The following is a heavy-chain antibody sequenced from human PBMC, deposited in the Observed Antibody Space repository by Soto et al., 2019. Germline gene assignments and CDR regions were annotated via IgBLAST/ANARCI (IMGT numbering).Heavy chain of an antibody. D-gene: IGHD3-3*01. J-gene: IGHJ4*02. CDR1: GGSISSGGYY. CDR3: AREFKYDYWSGYSSQGYFDY. V-gene: IGHV4-31*03. CDR2: IYYSGST. Sequence: PSETLSLTCTVSGGSISSGGYYWSWIRQHPGKGLEWIGYIYYSGSTYYNPSLKSRVTISVDTSKNQFSLKLSSVTAADTAVYYCAREFKYDYWSGYSSQGYFDYWSQGTLVTVSS.